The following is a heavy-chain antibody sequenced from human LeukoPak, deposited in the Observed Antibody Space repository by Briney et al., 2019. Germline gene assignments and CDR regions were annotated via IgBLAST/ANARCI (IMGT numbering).Heavy chain of an antibody. D-gene: IGHD1-7*01. CDR3: ARGGNYGTLDF. Sequence: GGSLRLSCAASGVTFSNYWMYWVRQDPGKGLLWVSCINNDGSSTVYADSVKGRFTISRDNAKNTLYLQMNSLRAADTAVYYSARGGNYGTLDFRGQGTLVTVSS. V-gene: IGHV3-74*03. CDR2: INNDGSST. J-gene: IGHJ4*02. CDR1: GVTFSNYW.